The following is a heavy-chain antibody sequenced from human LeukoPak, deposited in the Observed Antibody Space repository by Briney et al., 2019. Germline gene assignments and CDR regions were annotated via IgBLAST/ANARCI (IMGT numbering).Heavy chain of an antibody. CDR1: GGSFSGYY. V-gene: IGHV4-34*01. CDR3: ASGWYSSGWYAESDAFDI. D-gene: IGHD6-19*01. CDR2: INHSGST. J-gene: IGHJ3*02. Sequence: SETLSLTCTVYGGSFSGYYWSWIRQSPGKGLEWIGEINHSGSTNYNPSLKSRVTISVDTSKNQFSLKLSSVTAADTAVYYCASGWYSSGWYAESDAFDIWGQGTMVTVSS.